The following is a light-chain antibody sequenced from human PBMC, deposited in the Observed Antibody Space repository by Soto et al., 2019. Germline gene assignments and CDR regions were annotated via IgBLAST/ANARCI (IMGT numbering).Light chain of an antibody. V-gene: IGKV3-15*01. Sequence: DIVFTQSPFTLSVSPGERVTLSCRASQRLSSNLAWYQQRPGQAPRLLIYGASIRATDIPARFIGSGSGTEFTLTISSLQSEDFAVYYCQQYINWPRTFGQGTKVDIK. CDR2: GAS. CDR1: QRLSSN. CDR3: QQYINWPRT. J-gene: IGKJ1*01.